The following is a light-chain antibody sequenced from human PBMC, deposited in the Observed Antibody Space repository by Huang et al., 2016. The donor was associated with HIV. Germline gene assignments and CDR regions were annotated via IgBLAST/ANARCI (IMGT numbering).Light chain of an antibody. CDR2: GAS. J-gene: IGKJ2*01. Sequence: DIVLTQSPGTLSLSPGEIATLSCRASQSVSSYLAWYQQKPGQAPKLLIYGASSRATGITDRFSGSGSGTDFTLTISRLEPEDLAVYYCQQYNNLRYTFGQGTKLEIK. CDR3: QQYNNLRYT. V-gene: IGKV3-20*01. CDR1: QSVSSY.